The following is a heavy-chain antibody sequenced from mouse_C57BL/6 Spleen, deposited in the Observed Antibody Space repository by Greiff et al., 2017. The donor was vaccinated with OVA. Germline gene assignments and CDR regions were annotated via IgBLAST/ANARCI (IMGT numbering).Heavy chain of an antibody. V-gene: IGHV5-6*02. Sequence: EVKLVESGGDLVKPGGSLKLSCAASGFTFSSYGMSWVRQTPDKRLEWVATISSGGSYTYYPDSVKGRFTISRDNAKNTLYLQMSSLKSEDTAMYYCARRPTGSFDYWGQGTTLTVSS. CDR2: ISSGGSYT. CDR1: GFTFSSYG. J-gene: IGHJ2*01. CDR3: ARRPTGSFDY. D-gene: IGHD4-1*02.